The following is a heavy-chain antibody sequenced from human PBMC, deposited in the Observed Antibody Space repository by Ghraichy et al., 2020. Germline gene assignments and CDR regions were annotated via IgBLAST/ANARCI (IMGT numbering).Heavy chain of an antibody. Sequence: SETLSLTCTVSGGSISSGGYYWSWIRQHPGKGLEWIGYIYYSGSTYYNPSLKSRVTISVDTSQNQFSLKLTSVTAADTAVYYSARGGGLLGGSFDIWGQGTMVTVSS. J-gene: IGHJ3*02. CDR2: IYYSGST. CDR3: ARGGGLLGGSFDI. CDR1: GGSISSGGYY. D-gene: IGHD3-22*01. V-gene: IGHV4-31*03.